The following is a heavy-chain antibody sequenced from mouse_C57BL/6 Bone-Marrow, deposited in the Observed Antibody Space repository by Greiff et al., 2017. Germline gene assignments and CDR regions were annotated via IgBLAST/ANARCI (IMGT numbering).Heavy chain of an antibody. CDR3: ARARYWYFDV. CDR1: GYTFTSYG. J-gene: IGHJ1*03. Sequence: QVQLKQSGAELARPGASVKLSCKASGYTFTSYGISWVKQRTGQGLEWIGEIYPRSGNTYYNEKFKGKATLTADQSSSTAYMELRSLTSEDSAVYFGARARYWYFDVWGTGTTVTVSS. CDR2: IYPRSGNT. V-gene: IGHV1-81*01.